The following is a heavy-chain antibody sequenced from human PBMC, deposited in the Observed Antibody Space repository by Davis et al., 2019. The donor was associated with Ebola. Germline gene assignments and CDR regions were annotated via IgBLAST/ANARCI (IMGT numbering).Heavy chain of an antibody. CDR2: IYFSGTT. CDR3: AVIVLMVGNLQTFDY. J-gene: IGHJ4*02. D-gene: IGHD2-8*01. V-gene: IGHV4-39*01. Sequence: MPSETLSLTCSVSGGSISSSSYYWGWIRQPPGKGLEWIGNIYFSGTTYYKSSLRGRVTISVDTSKNQFSLKLNSVTAADTAVYYCAVIVLMVGNLQTFDYWGQGTLVTVSS. CDR1: GGSISSSSYY.